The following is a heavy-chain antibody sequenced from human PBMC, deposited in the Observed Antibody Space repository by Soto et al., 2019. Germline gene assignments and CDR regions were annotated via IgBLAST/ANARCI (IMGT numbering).Heavy chain of an antibody. Sequence: QVQLVESGGGVVQPGSSLRLSCAASGFTFSSYGLHWVRLAPGKGLEWVAVIWFDGSNKYYADSVKGRFIISRDNSENTLYLQMNSLRAEDTAVYYCARDRTVHFGHYYYGMDVWAQGTTVAVSS. CDR1: GFTFSSYG. V-gene: IGHV3-33*01. D-gene: IGHD3-16*01. J-gene: IGHJ6*02. CDR3: ARDRTVHFGHYYYGMDV. CDR2: IWFDGSNK.